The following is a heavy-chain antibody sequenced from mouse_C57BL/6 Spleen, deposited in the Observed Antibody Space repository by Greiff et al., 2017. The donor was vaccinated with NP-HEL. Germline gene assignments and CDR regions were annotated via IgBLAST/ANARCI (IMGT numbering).Heavy chain of an antibody. D-gene: IGHD5-5*01. CDR3: AMNYLYYYAMDY. Sequence: QVQLKESGAELMKPGASVKLSCKATGYTFTGYWIEWVKQRPGHGLEWIGEILPGSGSTNYNEKFKGKATFTADPSSNTAYMQLSSLTTEDSAIYYCAMNYLYYYAMDYGGQGTSVTVSS. CDR2: ILPGSGST. V-gene: IGHV1-9*01. J-gene: IGHJ4*01. CDR1: GYTFTGYW.